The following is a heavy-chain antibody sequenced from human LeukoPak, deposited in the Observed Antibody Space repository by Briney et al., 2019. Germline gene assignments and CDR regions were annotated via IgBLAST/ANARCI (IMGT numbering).Heavy chain of an antibody. J-gene: IGHJ2*01. CDR2: FDPEDGET. D-gene: IGHD7-27*01. Sequence: ASVKVSCKVSGYTLTELSMHWVRQAPGEGLEWMGGFDPEDGETIYAQKFQGRVTMTEDTSTDTAYMELSSLRSEDTAVYYCATDLTGIGGWYFDLWGRGTLVTVSS. CDR1: GYTLTELS. V-gene: IGHV1-24*01. CDR3: ATDLTGIGGWYFDL.